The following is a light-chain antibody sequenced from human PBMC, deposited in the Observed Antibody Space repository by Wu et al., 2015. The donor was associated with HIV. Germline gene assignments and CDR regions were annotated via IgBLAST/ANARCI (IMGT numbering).Light chain of an antibody. J-gene: IGKJ3*01. CDR2: DAS. Sequence: DIVLTQSPATLSLSPGERATLSCRAGRSVGTLLVWYQQKPGQAPRLLIHDASNRATGIPARFSGSGSGTDFTLTISSVEPEDSAVYYCQQRGDWPGVTFGSGTKVHIK. V-gene: IGKV3-11*01. CDR1: RSVGTL. CDR3: QQRGDWPGVT.